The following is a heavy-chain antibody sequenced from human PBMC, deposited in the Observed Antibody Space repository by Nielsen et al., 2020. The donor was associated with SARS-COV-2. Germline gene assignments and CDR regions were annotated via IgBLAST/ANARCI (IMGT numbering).Heavy chain of an antibody. J-gene: IGHJ4*02. D-gene: IGHD4-17*01. CDR1: GFTFSSYG. V-gene: IGHV3-30*18. CDR3: AKEGDYGDYDLDY. Sequence: GEPLKISCAASGFTFSSYGMHWVRQAPGKGLEWVAVISYDGSNKYYADSVKGRFTISRDNSKNTLYLQMNSLRAEDTAVYYCAKEGDYGDYDLDYWGQGTLVTVSS. CDR2: ISYDGSNK.